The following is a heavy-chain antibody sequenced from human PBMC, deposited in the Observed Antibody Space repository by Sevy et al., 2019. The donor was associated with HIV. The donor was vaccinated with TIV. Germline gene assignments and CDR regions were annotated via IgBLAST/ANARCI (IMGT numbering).Heavy chain of an antibody. D-gene: IGHD5-12*01. J-gene: IGHJ4*02. V-gene: IGHV3-48*01. CDR3: ASQRGCYERLYYFDS. CDR2: ISDSSATI. Sequence: GGSLRLSCVASGFTYSMNWVRQAPGKGLEWVSYISDSSATIHYADSVKGRFTISRDNAKNSLYLQMNTLRAEDTAVYYCASQRGCYERLYYFDSRCQGTLVTVSS. CDR1: GFTYS.